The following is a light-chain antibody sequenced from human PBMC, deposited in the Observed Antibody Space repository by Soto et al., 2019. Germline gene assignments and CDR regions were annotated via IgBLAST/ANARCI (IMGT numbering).Light chain of an antibody. CDR3: QQYNSYPLT. Sequence: DIQMTQSPSTLSASVGDRVTITCRASQSISSWLAWYQQKPGKAPKLLIYDASSLESGVPSRFSGSGSGTEVTITVSSLQPDDFATYYCQQYNSYPLTFGGGTKVEIK. V-gene: IGKV1-5*01. J-gene: IGKJ4*01. CDR1: QSISSW. CDR2: DAS.